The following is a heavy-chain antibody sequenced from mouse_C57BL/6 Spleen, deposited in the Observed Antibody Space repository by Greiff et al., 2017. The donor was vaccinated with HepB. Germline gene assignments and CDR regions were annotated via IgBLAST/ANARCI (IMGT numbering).Heavy chain of an antibody. CDR3: ARGVGFAY. D-gene: IGHD1-1*02. CDR1: GFTFSDYG. J-gene: IGHJ3*01. Sequence: EVHLVESGGGLVKPGGSLKLSCAASGFTFSDYGMHWVRQAPEKGLEWVAYISSGSSTIYYADTVKGRFTISRDNAKNTLFLQMTSLRSEDTAMYYCARGVGFAYWGQGTLVTVSA. V-gene: IGHV5-17*01. CDR2: ISSGSSTI.